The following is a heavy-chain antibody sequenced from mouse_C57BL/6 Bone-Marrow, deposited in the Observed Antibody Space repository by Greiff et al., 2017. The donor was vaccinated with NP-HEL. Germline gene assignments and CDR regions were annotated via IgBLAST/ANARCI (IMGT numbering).Heavy chain of an antibody. CDR3: ARYYGSSYYFDY. D-gene: IGHD1-1*01. J-gene: IGHJ2*01. CDR1: GYAFSSYW. Sequence: SGASVKISCTASGYAFSSYWMNWVKQRPGKGLEWIGQIYPGDGDTNYNGKFKGKATLTADKSSSTAYMQLSSLTSEDSAVYFCARYYGSSYYFDYWGQGTTLTVSA. CDR2: IYPGDGDT. V-gene: IGHV1-80*01.